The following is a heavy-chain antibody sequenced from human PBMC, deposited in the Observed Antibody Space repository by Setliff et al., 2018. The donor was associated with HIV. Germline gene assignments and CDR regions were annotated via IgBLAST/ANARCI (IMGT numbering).Heavy chain of an antibody. V-gene: IGHV3-15*01. CDR2: IRSKTNGATA. Sequence: GGSLRLSCVASGFNFTEAWMNWVRQVPGKGLEWVGRIRSKTNGATADHGAAVRGRFVISRDDSKMTVFLQMDSLKPEDTAVYYRAKGMPFDVWGQGTMVTVSS. CDR1: GFNFTEAW. J-gene: IGHJ3*01. CDR3: AKGMPFDV.